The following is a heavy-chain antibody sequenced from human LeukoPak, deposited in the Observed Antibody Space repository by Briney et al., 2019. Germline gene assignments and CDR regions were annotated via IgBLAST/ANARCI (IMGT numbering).Heavy chain of an antibody. J-gene: IGHJ4*02. Sequence: SETLSLTCTVSGASISRYFWSWIRQPPGKGLEWIGYVFYSGSTNYTPSLKSRVTISVDTSKNQFSLKLSSVTTADTAVYYCARGLILVVQGAIDYWGQGVLVTVSS. CDR1: GASISRYF. D-gene: IGHD2-2*02. CDR2: VFYSGST. V-gene: IGHV4-59*01. CDR3: ARGLILVVQGAIDY.